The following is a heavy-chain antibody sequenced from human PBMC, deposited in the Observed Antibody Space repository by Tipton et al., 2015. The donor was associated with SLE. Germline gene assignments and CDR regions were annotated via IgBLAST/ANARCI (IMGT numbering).Heavy chain of an antibody. Sequence: TLSLTCTISGGSISTYHWSWLRQSPGKGLEWIGYIHHSGRINYNPSLRSQVTMSMDTSQNQFSLKLSSVTAADTAVYYCARRFYNIGGNHVDNWGPGTLDTVSS. CDR3: ARRFYNIGGNHVDN. D-gene: IGHD1-14*01. V-gene: IGHV4-59*08. CDR2: IHHSGRI. J-gene: IGHJ1*01. CDR1: GGSISTYH.